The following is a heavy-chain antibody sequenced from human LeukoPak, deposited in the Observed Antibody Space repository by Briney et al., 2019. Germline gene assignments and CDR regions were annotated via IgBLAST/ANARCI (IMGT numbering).Heavy chain of an antibody. CDR3: AKGSAY. CDR2: IGNSGDRT. J-gene: IGHJ4*02. V-gene: IGHV3-23*01. D-gene: IGHD6-25*01. Sequence: GGSLRLSCAASGFTFSSYAMSWVRQAPGKGPGWVSGIGNSGDRTFYADSVKGRFTISRDNSKNTLYLQMNSLRVEDTAVYYCAKGSAYWGQGTLVTVSS. CDR1: GFTFSSYA.